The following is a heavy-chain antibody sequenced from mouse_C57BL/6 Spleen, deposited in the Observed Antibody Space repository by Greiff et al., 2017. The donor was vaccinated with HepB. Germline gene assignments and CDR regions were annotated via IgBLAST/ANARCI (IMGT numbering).Heavy chain of an antibody. V-gene: IGHV1-80*01. J-gene: IGHJ1*03. Sequence: QVQLQQSGAELVKPGASVKISCKASGYAFSSYWMNWVKQRPGKGLEWIGQIYPGDGDTNYNGKFKGKATLTADKSSSTAYMQLRSLTSEDSAVYFCARWLTTVVATNGWYFDVWGTGTTVTVSS. CDR3: ARWLTTVVATNGWYFDV. D-gene: IGHD1-1*01. CDR1: GYAFSSYW. CDR2: IYPGDGDT.